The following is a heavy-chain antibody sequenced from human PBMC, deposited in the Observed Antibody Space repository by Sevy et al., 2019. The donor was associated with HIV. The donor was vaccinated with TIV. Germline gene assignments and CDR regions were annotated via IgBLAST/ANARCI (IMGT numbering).Heavy chain of an antibody. Sequence: SETLSLTCAVYGGSFSGYYWSWIRQPPGKGLEWIGEINHSGSTNYNPSLKSRVTISVDTSKNQFSLKLSSVTAADTAVYYGARYRLQQWPWFDPWGQGTLVTVSS. CDR3: ARYRLQQWPWFDP. J-gene: IGHJ5*02. CDR2: INHSGST. D-gene: IGHD6-19*01. V-gene: IGHV4-34*01. CDR1: GGSFSGYY.